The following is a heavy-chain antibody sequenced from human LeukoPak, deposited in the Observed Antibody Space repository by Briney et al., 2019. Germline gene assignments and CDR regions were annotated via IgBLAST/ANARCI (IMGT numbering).Heavy chain of an antibody. V-gene: IGHV3-9*01. CDR2: ISWNSGSI. J-gene: IGHJ3*02. CDR3: VKVGASLPDAFDI. Sequence: GRSLRPSCAASGFTFDDYAMHWVRQAPGKGLEWVASISWNSGSINYADSVKGRFTISRDNAKNSLYLLMNSLRAEDTALYYCVKVGASLPDAFDIWGQGTMVTVS. D-gene: IGHD4/OR15-4a*01. CDR1: GFTFDDYA.